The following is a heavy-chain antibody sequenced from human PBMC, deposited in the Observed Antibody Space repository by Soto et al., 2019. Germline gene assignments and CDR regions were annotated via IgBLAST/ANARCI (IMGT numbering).Heavy chain of an antibody. J-gene: IGHJ6*02. CDR1: GYTFTSYD. Sequence: GASVKVSCKASGYTFTSYDINWVRQATGQGLEWMGWMNPNSGNTGYAQKFQGWVTMTRDTSISTAYMELSRLRSDDTAVYYCAREADYDILTGRVYGMDVWGQGTTVTVSS. CDR2: MNPNSGNT. V-gene: IGHV1-8*01. CDR3: AREADYDILTGRVYGMDV. D-gene: IGHD3-9*01.